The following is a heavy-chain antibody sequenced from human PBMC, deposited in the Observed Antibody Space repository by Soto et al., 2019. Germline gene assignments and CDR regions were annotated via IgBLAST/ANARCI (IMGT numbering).Heavy chain of an antibody. Sequence: GGSLRLSCAASVVAFSNAWINCVRQAPGKGLEWVGRIKSKGDGGATDCAAPVRGRFAISRDDSSNLVYMQMNSLNTEDTAVYYCTTDSYTSAIVVRSDYWGHGPLVTVS. CDR1: VVAFSNAW. CDR2: IKSKGDGGAT. CDR3: TTDSYTSAIVVRSDY. D-gene: IGHD3-22*01. J-gene: IGHJ4*01. V-gene: IGHV3-15*07.